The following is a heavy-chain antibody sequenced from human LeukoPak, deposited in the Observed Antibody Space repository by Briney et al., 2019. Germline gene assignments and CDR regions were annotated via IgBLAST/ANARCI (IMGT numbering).Heavy chain of an antibody. J-gene: IGHJ3*02. D-gene: IGHD5-24*01. V-gene: IGHV3-53*01. Sequence: GGSLRLSCAASGFTFSSYGMHWVRQAPGKGLEWVSVIYSGGSTYYADSVKGRFTISRDNSKNTLYLQMNSLRAEDTAVYYCARGRGDGYNDAFDIWGQGTMVTVSS. CDR1: GFTFSSYG. CDR2: IYSGGST. CDR3: ARGRGDGYNDAFDI.